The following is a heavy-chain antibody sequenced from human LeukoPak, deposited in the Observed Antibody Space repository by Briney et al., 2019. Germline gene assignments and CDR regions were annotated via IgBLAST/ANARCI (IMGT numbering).Heavy chain of an antibody. CDR2: IYSSGST. Sequence: SETLSLTCTVSGASMSSYYWTWIRQPPEKGLEWIGYIYSSGSTSSNPSLKSRVTISVDTSKNQFSLNLSSVTAADTAVYYCARGGEAGLADWGQGTLVTVSS. D-gene: IGHD4-17*01. J-gene: IGHJ4*02. CDR1: GASMSSYY. V-gene: IGHV4-59*01. CDR3: ARGGEAGLAD.